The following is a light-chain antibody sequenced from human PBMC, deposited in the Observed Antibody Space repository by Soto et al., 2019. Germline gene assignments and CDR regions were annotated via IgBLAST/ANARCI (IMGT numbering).Light chain of an antibody. Sequence: IVLTQSPGTLSLSPGERATLSCRASQSVSSSYLAWYQQKPGQAPRLLIYGASSRATGIPDRFRGSGSGTDFTLTISRLEPEDFAVYYCQQYGSSPVTFGQGTKVDIK. CDR2: GAS. CDR1: QSVSSSY. V-gene: IGKV3-20*01. CDR3: QQYGSSPVT. J-gene: IGKJ1*01.